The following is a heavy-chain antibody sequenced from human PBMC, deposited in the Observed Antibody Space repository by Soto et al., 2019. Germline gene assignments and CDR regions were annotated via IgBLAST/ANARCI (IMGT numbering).Heavy chain of an antibody. CDR3: ARQGAQQLGAFDW. D-gene: IGHD6-13*01. CDR2: IYPGDSDT. J-gene: IGHJ4*02. V-gene: IGHV5-51*01. Sequence: PGESLKISCQASGYSFTHFAIAWVRQMPGKGLESMGIIYPGDSDTRYSPSFQGQVTISVDKSINTAYLQWSSLKASDTAMYYCARQGAQQLGAFDWWGQGPLVTVSS. CDR1: GYSFTHFA.